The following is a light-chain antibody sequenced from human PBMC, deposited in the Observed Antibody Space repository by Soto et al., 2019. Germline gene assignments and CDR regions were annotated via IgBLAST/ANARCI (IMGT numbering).Light chain of an antibody. CDR3: CSYAGSYRG. V-gene: IGLV2-11*01. Sequence: QSGLTQPRSVSGAPGQSVTISCTGTSSDVGGYNYVSWYQQHPGKAPKLMIYDVSKRPSGVPDRFSGSKSGNTASLTISGLQLEDDADYYCCSYAGSYRGFGTGTNVTVL. J-gene: IGLJ1*01. CDR1: SSDVGGYNY. CDR2: DVS.